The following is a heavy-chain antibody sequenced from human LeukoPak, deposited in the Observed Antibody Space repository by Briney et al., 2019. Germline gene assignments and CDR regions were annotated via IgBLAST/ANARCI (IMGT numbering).Heavy chain of an antibody. V-gene: IGHV3-30*04. CDR2: ISYDGSNK. CDR3: AKDNPHSYYYFDY. J-gene: IGHJ4*02. CDR1: GFTFSSYA. D-gene: IGHD4-11*01. Sequence: GGSLRLSCAASGFTFSSYAMHWVRQAPGKGLEWVAVISYDGSNKYYADSVKGRFTISRDNSKNTLYLQMNSLRAEDTAVYYCAKDNPHSYYYFDYWGQGTLVTVSS.